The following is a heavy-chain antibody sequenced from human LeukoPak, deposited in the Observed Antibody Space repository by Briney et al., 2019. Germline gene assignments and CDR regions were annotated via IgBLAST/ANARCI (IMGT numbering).Heavy chain of an antibody. V-gene: IGHV1-69*04. J-gene: IGHJ4*02. D-gene: IGHD2-21*02. CDR2: IIPILGIA. Sequence: SVKVSCKASGGTFSSYAISWVRQAPGQGLEWMGRIIPILGIANYAQKFQGRVTITADKSTSTAYMELSSLRSEDTAVYYCARGRSHIVVVTAIDFDYWGQGTLVTVSS. CDR1: GGTFSSYA. CDR3: ARGRSHIVVVTAIDFDY.